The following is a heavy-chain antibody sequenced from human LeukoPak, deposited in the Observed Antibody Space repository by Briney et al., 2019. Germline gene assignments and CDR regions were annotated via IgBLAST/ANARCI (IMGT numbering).Heavy chain of an antibody. V-gene: IGHV3-30-3*01. CDR2: ISYDGSNK. J-gene: IGHJ4*02. Sequence: PGGSLRLSCAASGFTFSSYAMHWVRQAPGKGLEWVAVISYDGSNKYYADSVKGRFTISRDSSENTLYLQMNSLRAEDTAGYYCARDLDAAAAGRYYFDYWGQGTLVTVSS. CDR3: ARDLDAAAAGRYYFDY. D-gene: IGHD6-13*01. CDR1: GFTFSSYA.